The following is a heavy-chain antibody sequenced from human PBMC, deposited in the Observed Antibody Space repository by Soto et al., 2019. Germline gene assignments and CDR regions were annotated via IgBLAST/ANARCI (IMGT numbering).Heavy chain of an antibody. CDR1: GFTFSSYG. D-gene: IGHD3-16*01. Sequence: QVQLVESGGGVVQPGRSLRLSCAASGFTFSSYGMHWVRQAPGKGLEWVAVISYDGSNKYYADSVKGRFTISRDNSKNTLYLQMNSLRAEDTAVYYCAKDLGGDEIGFDYWGQGTLVTVSS. V-gene: IGHV3-30*18. J-gene: IGHJ4*02. CDR3: AKDLGGDEIGFDY. CDR2: ISYDGSNK.